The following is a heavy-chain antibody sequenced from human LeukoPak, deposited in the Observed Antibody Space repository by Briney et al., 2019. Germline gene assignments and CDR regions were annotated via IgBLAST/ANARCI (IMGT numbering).Heavy chain of an antibody. V-gene: IGHV3-49*04. D-gene: IGHD3-22*01. CDR1: GFNFGDYA. CDR3: ARAYDTSGYYQAY. Sequence: PGGSLRLSCIASGFNFGDYAVSWVRQAPGKGLEWVGFIRSKTYGGTTDYAASVEGRFTISRDDSRSFAYLQMNSLKTEDTAVYFCARAYDTSGYYQAYWGQGTLVTASS. J-gene: IGHJ4*02. CDR2: IRSKTYGGTT.